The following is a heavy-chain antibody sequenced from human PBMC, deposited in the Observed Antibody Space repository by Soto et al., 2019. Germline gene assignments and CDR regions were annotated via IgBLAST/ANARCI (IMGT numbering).Heavy chain of an antibody. V-gene: IGHV3-33*01. CDR2: IWYDGSNK. J-gene: IGHJ6*02. CDR3: AREGRITIFVSTWYYGMDV. D-gene: IGHD3-3*01. Sequence: PGVSLRLSCAASGFTFSSYGMHWVRQAPGKGLEWVAVIWYDGSNKYYADSVKGRFTISRDNSKNTLYLQMNSLRAEDTAVYYCAREGRITIFVSTWYYGMDVWGQGTTVTVSS. CDR1: GFTFSSYG.